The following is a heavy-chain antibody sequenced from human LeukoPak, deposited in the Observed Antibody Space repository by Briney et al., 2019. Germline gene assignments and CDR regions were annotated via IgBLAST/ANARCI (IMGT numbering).Heavy chain of an antibody. Sequence: PSETLSLTCAVSGYSISSGYYWGWIRQPPGKGLEWIGSIYHSGSTYYNPSLKSRVTISVDTSKNQFSLKLSSVTAADTAVYYCASYCSGGSCYNYHAFDIWGQGTMGTVSS. CDR3: ASYCSGGSCYNYHAFDI. D-gene: IGHD2-15*01. V-gene: IGHV4-38-2*01. CDR1: GYSISSGYY. CDR2: IYHSGST. J-gene: IGHJ3*02.